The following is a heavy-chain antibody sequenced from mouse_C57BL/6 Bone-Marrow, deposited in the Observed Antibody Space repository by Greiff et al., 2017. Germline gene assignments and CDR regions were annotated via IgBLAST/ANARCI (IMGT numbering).Heavy chain of an antibody. CDR3: ARRGDYYGSIWFAY. CDR1: GFSLSSYS. V-gene: IGHV2-2*02. J-gene: IGHJ3*01. D-gene: IGHD1-1*01. CDR2: IWSGGST. Sequence: VQLQESGPGLVQPSQSLSITCTVSGFSLSSYSVNWVRQSPGKGLEWLGVIWSGGSTDYNAAFISRLSISKYNSKSQVFFKMNSLQANDTAIYYCARRGDYYGSIWFAYWGQGTLVTVSA.